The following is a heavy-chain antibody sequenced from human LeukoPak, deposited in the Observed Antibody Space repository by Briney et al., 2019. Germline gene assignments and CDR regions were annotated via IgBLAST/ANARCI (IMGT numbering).Heavy chain of an antibody. CDR1: GYTFTSYY. Sequence: ASVKVSCKASGYTFTSYYMHWVRQAPGQGLEWMGIINPSGGSTSYAQKFQGRVTMTRDTSTSTVYMELSSLRSEDTAVYYCARESVGYKPYYYYYGMDVWGQGTTVTVSS. V-gene: IGHV1-46*01. J-gene: IGHJ6*02. CDR2: INPSGGST. CDR3: ARESVGYKPYYYYYGMDV. D-gene: IGHD5-24*01.